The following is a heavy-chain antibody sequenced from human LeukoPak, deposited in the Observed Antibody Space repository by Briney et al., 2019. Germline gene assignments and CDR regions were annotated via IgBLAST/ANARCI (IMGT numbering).Heavy chain of an antibody. V-gene: IGHV1-8*01. CDR2: MNPNSGNT. Sequence: ASVKVSCKASGYTFTSYDINWVRQATGQGLEWMGWMNPNSGNTGYAQKFQGRVTMTRNTSISTAYMELSSLRSEDTAVYYCARVPSSGSDYYYYYMDVWGKGTTVTISS. J-gene: IGHJ6*03. CDR3: ARVPSSGSDYYYYYMDV. CDR1: GYTFTSYD. D-gene: IGHD6-19*01.